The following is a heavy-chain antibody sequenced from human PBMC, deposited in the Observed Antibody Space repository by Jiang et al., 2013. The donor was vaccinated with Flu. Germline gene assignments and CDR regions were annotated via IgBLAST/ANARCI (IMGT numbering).Heavy chain of an antibody. CDR1: GDSLSSSGVA. Sequence: QTLSLTCAISGDSLSSSGVAWNWIRQSPSRGLEWLGRTYYRSKWSNDYAVSVESRITINPDTSKNQFSLQLNSVTPEDTAVYYCARDGAATHDAFDIWGQGTVVTVSS. D-gene: IGHD2-15*01. J-gene: IGHJ3*02. V-gene: IGHV6-1*01. CDR3: ARDGAATHDAFDI. CDR2: TYYRSKWSN.